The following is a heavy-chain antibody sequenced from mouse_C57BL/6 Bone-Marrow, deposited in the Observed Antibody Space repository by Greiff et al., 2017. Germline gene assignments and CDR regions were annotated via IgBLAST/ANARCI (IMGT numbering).Heavy chain of an antibody. D-gene: IGHD2-1*01. CDR2: INPSSGYT. CDR1: GYTFTSYT. CDR3: ARWAYGNYVSWFAY. V-gene: IGHV1-4*01. J-gene: IGHJ3*01. Sequence: VQLQQSGAELARPGASVKMSCKASGYTFTSYTMHWVKQRPGQGLEWIGYINPSSGYTKYNQKFKDKATLTAAKSSSTAYMQLSSLTSEDSAVYYCARWAYGNYVSWFAYWGQGTLVTVSA.